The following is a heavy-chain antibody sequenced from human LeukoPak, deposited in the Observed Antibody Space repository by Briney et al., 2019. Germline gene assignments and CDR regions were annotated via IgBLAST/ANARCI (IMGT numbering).Heavy chain of an antibody. Sequence: PSGTLSLTCTVSRCSITSAYYWGWIRQPPGKGLEWIGTIYQSGNTHDNPSLKSRFTISVDTSKNQFSLKLTSVTAADTAVYYCAGGSARFNHGFDLWGQGTMVTVSS. D-gene: IGHD6-19*01. CDR1: RCSITSAYY. V-gene: IGHV4-38-2*02. CDR2: IYQSGNT. CDR3: AGGSARFNHGFDL. J-gene: IGHJ3*01.